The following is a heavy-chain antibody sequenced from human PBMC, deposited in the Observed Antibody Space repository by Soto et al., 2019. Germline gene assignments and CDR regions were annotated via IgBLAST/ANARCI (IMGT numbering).Heavy chain of an antibody. J-gene: IGHJ5*02. V-gene: IGHV3-74*01. CDR2: INSDGSST. D-gene: IGHD4-17*01. CDR3: ASVHDYAELRWLAP. CDR1: GFTFSSYW. Sequence: PGGSLRLACAASGFTFSSYWMHWVRQAPGKGVVWVSRINSDGSSTSYADSVKGRFTISRDNAKNTLYLQMNSLRAEDTAVYYCASVHDYAELRWLAPWGQGPLVTVSS.